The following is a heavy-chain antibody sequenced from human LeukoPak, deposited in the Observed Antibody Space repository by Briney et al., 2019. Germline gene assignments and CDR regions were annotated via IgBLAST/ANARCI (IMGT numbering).Heavy chain of an antibody. CDR1: GFTFGNAW. D-gene: IGHD6-19*01. CDR3: STEIRSSGWHNWLDP. J-gene: IGHJ5*02. Sequence: GGSLRLSCAASGFTFGNAWMSWVRQTPGKGLEWVGRIKSKTDGGTTDYAAPVKGRFTISRDDSKNTLYLQMNSLKTEDTAVYYCSTEIRSSGWHNWLDPWGQGTLVTVSS. CDR2: IKSKTDGGTT. V-gene: IGHV3-15*01.